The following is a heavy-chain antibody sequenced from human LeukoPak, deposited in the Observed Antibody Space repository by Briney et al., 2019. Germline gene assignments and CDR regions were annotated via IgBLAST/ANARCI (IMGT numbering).Heavy chain of an antibody. V-gene: IGHV4-34*01. D-gene: IGHD1-14*01. CDR3: ARWRSPYKPGFDY. CDR2: INHSGST. Sequence: TSETLSLTCAVYGGSFSGYYWSWIRQPPGKGLEWIGEINHSGSTNYNPSLKSRVTISVDTSKNQFSLKLSSVTAADTAVYYCARWRSPYKPGFDYWGQGTLVTVSS. J-gene: IGHJ4*02. CDR1: GGSFSGYY.